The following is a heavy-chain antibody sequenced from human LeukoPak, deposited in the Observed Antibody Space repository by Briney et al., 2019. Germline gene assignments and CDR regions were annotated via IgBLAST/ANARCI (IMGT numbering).Heavy chain of an antibody. V-gene: IGHV3-23*01. Sequence: GGSLRLSCAASGFTFSSYAMSWVRQAPGKGLEWVSAISGSGGSTYYADSVKGRFTISRDNAKNSLYLQMNSLRAEDTAVYYCASSIAARPDYMDVWGKGTTVTVSS. CDR3: ASSIAARPDYMDV. CDR2: ISGSGGST. D-gene: IGHD6-6*01. J-gene: IGHJ6*03. CDR1: GFTFSSYA.